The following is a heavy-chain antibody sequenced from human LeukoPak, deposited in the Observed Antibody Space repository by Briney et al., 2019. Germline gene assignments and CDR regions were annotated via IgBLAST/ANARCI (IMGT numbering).Heavy chain of an antibody. CDR2: ISSSGSTI. D-gene: IGHD2-2*01. CDR3: ARGIRYCSSTSCPFDY. CDR1: GFTFSDYY. V-gene: IGHV3-11*01. Sequence: GGSLRLSCAASGFTFSDYYMSWIRQAPGKGLEWVSYISSSGSTIYYADSVKGRFTISRDNAKNSLYLQMNSLRAEDTALYYCARGIRYCSSTSCPFDYWGQGTLVTVSS. J-gene: IGHJ4*02.